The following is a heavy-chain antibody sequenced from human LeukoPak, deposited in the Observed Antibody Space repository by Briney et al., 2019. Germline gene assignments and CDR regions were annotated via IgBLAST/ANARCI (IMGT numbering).Heavy chain of an antibody. J-gene: IGHJ5*02. Sequence: GASVKVSCKASGYTFTGYYMHWVRQAPGQGLEWMGWINPNSGGTNYAQKLQGRVTMTTDTSTSTAYMELRSLRSDDTAVYYCARDLRRVTGVNWFDPWGQGTLVTVSS. D-gene: IGHD1-20*01. CDR2: INPNSGGT. CDR1: GYTFTGYY. CDR3: ARDLRRVTGVNWFDP. V-gene: IGHV1-2*02.